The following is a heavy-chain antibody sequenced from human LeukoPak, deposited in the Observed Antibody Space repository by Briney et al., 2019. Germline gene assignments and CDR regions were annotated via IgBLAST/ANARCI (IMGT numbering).Heavy chain of an antibody. CDR2: IWYDGSNK. CDR3: AREKGLDY. J-gene: IGHJ4*02. CDR1: GFTFSSYG. Sequence: PGGSLRLCCAASGFTFSSYGMHWVRQAAGKGLEWVAVIWYDGSNKYYADSVKGRFTISRDNSKNTLYLQMNSLRAEDTAVYYCAREKGLDYWGQGTLVTVSS. V-gene: IGHV3-33*01.